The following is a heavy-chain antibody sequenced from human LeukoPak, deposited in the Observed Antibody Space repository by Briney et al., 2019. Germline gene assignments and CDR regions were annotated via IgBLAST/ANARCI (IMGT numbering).Heavy chain of an antibody. CDR3: AMTYGSGSYLYYFDY. V-gene: IGHV3-48*01. D-gene: IGHD3-10*01. CDR1: GFTFSSYS. J-gene: IGHJ4*02. CDR2: ISSCSSTI. Sequence: PGGPLRLSCAASGFTFSSYSMNWVRQAPGKGLEWVSYISSCSSTIYYADSVKGRFTISRDNAKNSLYLQMNSLRAEDTAVYYCAMTYGSGSYLYYFDYWGQGTLVTVSS.